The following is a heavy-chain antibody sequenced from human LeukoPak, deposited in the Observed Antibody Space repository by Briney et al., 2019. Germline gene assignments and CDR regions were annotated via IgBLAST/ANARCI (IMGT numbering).Heavy chain of an antibody. V-gene: IGHV1-18*01. Sequence: GASVKVSCKASGYTFTSYGISWVRQAPGQGLEWMGWISAYNGNTNYAQKLQGRVTMTTDTSTSTAYMELRSLRSDDTAVYYCARAPMTGMVATLGRFDPWGQGTLVTVSS. J-gene: IGHJ5*02. CDR2: ISAYNGNT. D-gene: IGHD5-12*01. CDR1: GYTFTSYG. CDR3: ARAPMTGMVATLGRFDP.